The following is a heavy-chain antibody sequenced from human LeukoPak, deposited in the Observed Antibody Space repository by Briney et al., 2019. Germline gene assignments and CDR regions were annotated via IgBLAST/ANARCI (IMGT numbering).Heavy chain of an antibody. CDR2: ISYDGSNK. J-gene: IGHJ5*02. CDR1: GFTFSSYG. CDR3: AKDLITIFGVVGRP. Sequence: GGSLRLSCAASGFTFSSYGMHWVRQAPGKGLEWVAVISYDGSNKYYADSVKGRFTISGDNSKNTLYLQMNSLRAEDTAVYYCAKDLITIFGVVGRPWGQGTLVTVSS. D-gene: IGHD3-3*01. V-gene: IGHV3-30*18.